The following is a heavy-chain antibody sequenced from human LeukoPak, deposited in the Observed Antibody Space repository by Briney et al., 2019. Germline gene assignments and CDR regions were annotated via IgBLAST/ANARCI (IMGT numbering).Heavy chain of an antibody. CDR2: IYYSGST. CDR1: GGSISSYY. J-gene: IGHJ5*02. V-gene: IGHV4-59*01. D-gene: IGHD4-17*01. CDR3: ARGTTVTTYGVDP. Sequence: PSETLSLTCTVSGGSISSYYWSWIRQPPGKGLEWIGYIYYSGSTNYNPSPKSRVTISVDTSKNQFSLKLSSVTAADTAVYYCARGTTVTTYGVDPWGQGTLVTVSS.